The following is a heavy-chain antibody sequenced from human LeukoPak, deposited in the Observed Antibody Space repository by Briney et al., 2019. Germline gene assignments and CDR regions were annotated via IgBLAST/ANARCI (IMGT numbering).Heavy chain of an antibody. CDR3: AREPSAAGYSDAFDY. CDR2: IKQDGSEK. V-gene: IGHV3-7*03. J-gene: IGHJ4*02. CDR1: GFTFSYYW. D-gene: IGHD5-18*01. Sequence: GGSLRLSCATSGFTFSYYWMTWVRQAPGKGLEWVANIKQDGSEKYYVDSVKGRFTISRDNAEKSVYLQMNSLRAGDTAVYYCAREPSAAGYSDAFDYWGQGALVTVSS.